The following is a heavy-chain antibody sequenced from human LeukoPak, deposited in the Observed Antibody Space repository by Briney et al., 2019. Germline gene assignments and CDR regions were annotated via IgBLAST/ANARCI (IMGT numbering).Heavy chain of an antibody. J-gene: IGHJ4*02. CDR2: SRNRAKSYTT. CDR3: SRDATGDH. Sequence: GGSLRLSCAVSGFTFSDHYMDWVRQAPGKGLEWVGRSRNRAKSYTTDYATSVKGRFTISREDSKSTLYLQMNSLETEDTAVYYCSRDATGDHWGQGTLVSVSS. V-gene: IGHV3-72*01. CDR1: GFTFSDHY.